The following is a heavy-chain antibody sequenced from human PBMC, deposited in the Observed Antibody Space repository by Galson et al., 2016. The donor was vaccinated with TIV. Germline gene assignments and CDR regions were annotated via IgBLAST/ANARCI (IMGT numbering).Heavy chain of an antibody. Sequence: QSGAEVKKPGESLKISCKGSGYSFTSYWIGWVRQVPGKGLEWMGIIYPGDSDTRYSPSFQGQVTISADKSISTAYLQWSSLKASDTAMYYCARRADSSGYYYSFDYWGQGTLVTVSS. D-gene: IGHD3-22*01. J-gene: IGHJ4*02. CDR2: IYPGDSDT. CDR3: ARRADSSGYYYSFDY. V-gene: IGHV5-51*03. CDR1: GYSFTSYW.